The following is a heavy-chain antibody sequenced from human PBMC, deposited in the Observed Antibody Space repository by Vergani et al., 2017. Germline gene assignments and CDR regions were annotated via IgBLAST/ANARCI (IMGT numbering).Heavy chain of an antibody. D-gene: IGHD2-15*01. Sequence: QVQLVQSGAEVKKPGSSVKVSCKASGGTFSSYAIRWVRQAPGQGLEWMGGIIPIFGTANYAQKFQGRVTITADKSTSTAYMELSSLRSEDTAVYYCARAGYCSGGSCAAPSHFDYWGQGTLVTVSS. CDR2: IIPIFGTA. CDR1: GGTFSSYA. V-gene: IGHV1-69*06. CDR3: ARAGYCSGGSCAAPSHFDY. J-gene: IGHJ4*02.